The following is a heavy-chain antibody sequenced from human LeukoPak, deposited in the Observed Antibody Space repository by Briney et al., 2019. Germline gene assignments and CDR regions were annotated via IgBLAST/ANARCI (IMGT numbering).Heavy chain of an antibody. CDR2: IYYSGST. CDR1: GGSISSYY. CDR3: ARAPWDSSGYYPGYFDY. D-gene: IGHD3-22*01. V-gene: IGHV4-59*01. J-gene: IGHJ4*02. Sequence: SSETLSLTCTVSGGSISSYYWSWIRHPPGKGLEWIGYIYYSGSTNYNPSLKSRVTISVDTSKNQFSLKLSSVTAADTAVYYCARAPWDSSGYYPGYFDYWGQGTLVTVSS.